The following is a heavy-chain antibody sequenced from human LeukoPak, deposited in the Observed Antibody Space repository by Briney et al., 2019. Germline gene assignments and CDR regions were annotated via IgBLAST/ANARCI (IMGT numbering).Heavy chain of an antibody. J-gene: IGHJ6*03. CDR3: ATTGNFYDMDV. D-gene: IGHD1-1*01. CDR1: GFAFMSTS. Sequence: GGSLGLSCSASGFAFMSTSIHWVRQAPGKGLEWLSYSSTVTGNIYYADSVKGRFTISRDNAKSSLNLQMSSLRAEDTAVYFCATTGNFYDMDVWGKGTTVTVSS. V-gene: IGHV3-48*04. CDR2: SSTVTGNI.